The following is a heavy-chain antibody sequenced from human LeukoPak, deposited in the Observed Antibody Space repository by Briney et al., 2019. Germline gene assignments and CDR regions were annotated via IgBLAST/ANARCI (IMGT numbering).Heavy chain of an antibody. V-gene: IGHV4-59*01. D-gene: IGHD5-18*01. J-gene: IGHJ4*02. Sequence: SETLSLTCTVSGGSISSYYWSWIRQPPGKGLEWIGYIYYSGSTYYNPSLKSRVTISVDTSKNQFSLKLTSVTAADTAVYYCARGRDTAIPFMFDYWGQGTLVTVSS. CDR3: ARGRDTAIPFMFDY. CDR2: IYYSGST. CDR1: GGSISSYY.